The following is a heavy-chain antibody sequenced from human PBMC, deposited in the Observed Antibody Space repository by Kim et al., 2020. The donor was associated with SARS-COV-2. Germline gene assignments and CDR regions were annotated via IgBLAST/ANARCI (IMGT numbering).Heavy chain of an antibody. V-gene: IGHV4-39*01. J-gene: IGHJ6*03. Sequence: IPSLKSRLTISIDTSKNQFSLNLTSATAADTAMYYCARHVGGTFYYYMDIWGKGTAVTVSS. CDR3: ARHVGGTFYYYMDI. D-gene: IGHD1-26*01.